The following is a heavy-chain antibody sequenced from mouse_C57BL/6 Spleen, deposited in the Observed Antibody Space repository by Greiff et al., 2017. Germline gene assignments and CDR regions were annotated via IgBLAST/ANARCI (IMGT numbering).Heavy chain of an antibody. CDR3: ARGYYYGSSYYAMDY. V-gene: IGHV2-6*03. CDR1: GFSLTSYG. D-gene: IGHD1-1*01. J-gene: IGHJ4*01. Sequence: VQLQESGPGLVAPSQSLSITCTVSGFSLTSYGVHWVRQPPGKGLEWLVVIWSDGSTTYNSALKSRLSISKDNSKSQVFLKMNSLQTDDTAMYYCARGYYYGSSYYAMDYWGQGTSVTVSS. CDR2: IWSDGST.